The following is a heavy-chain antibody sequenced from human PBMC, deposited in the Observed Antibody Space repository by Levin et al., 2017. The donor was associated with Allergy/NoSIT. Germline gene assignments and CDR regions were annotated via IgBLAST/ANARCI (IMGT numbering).Heavy chain of an antibody. CDR3: ARDSSRLRYFDWLPLDY. CDR2: ISSSGSTI. Sequence: SCAASGFTFSDYYMSWIRQAPGKGLEWVSYISSSGSTIYYADSVKGRFTISRDNAKNSLYLQMNSLRAEDTAVYYCARDSSRLRYFDWLPLDYWGQGTLVTVSS. J-gene: IGHJ4*02. CDR1: GFTFSDYY. V-gene: IGHV3-11*01. D-gene: IGHD3-9*01.